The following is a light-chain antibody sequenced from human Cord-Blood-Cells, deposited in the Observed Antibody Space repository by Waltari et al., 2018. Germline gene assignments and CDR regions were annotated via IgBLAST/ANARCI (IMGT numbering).Light chain of an antibody. CDR3: MQGIHLPPT. CDR1: QSLLHSDGKTY. Sequence: DIVMTQTPLSLSVTPGQPASISCKSSQSLLHSDGKTYLYWYLQKPGQSPQLLIYEVSSRVAGVPDRCSGSGSGTDVTLKISRVEAEDVGVYYCMQGIHLPPTFGGGTKVEIK. V-gene: IGKV2-29*02. J-gene: IGKJ4*01. CDR2: EVS.